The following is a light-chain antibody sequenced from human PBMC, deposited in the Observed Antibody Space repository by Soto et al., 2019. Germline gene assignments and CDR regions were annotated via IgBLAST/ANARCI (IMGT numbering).Light chain of an antibody. CDR2: EVS. Sequence: QSALTQPASVSGSPGQSITISCTGTSSDVGGYNYVSWYQQHPGKAPKLMIYEVSNRPSGVSNRFSGSKSGNTASLTISGLQAEDEADYYCYSFAGSSTFEVFGNGTQLTVL. CDR3: YSFAGSSTFEV. CDR1: SSDVGGYNY. V-gene: IGLV2-14*01. J-gene: IGLJ2*01.